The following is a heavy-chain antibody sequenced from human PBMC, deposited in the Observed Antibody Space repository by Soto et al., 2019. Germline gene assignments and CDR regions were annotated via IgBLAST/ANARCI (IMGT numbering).Heavy chain of an antibody. V-gene: IGHV3-7*01. Sequence: PGGALRLSCAASGFTFSSDWMSWVRQAPGKGLEWVANIKHDGSEKYYVDSVKGRFTISRDNAKNSLYLQMNSLRAEDTAVYYCARVRRTYDSSAYDIDYWGQGTLVTVSS. CDR2: IKHDGSEK. CDR1: GFTFSSDW. J-gene: IGHJ4*02. CDR3: ARVRRTYDSSAYDIDY. D-gene: IGHD3-22*01.